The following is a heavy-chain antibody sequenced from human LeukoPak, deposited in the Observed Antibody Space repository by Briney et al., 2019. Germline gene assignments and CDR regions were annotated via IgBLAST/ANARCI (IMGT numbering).Heavy chain of an antibody. CDR2: IYHSGST. CDR3: ARIGRTYYYGSGSHTGNYYYYMDV. Sequence: SETLSLTCTVSGYSISSGYYWGWIRQPPGKGLEWIGSIYHSGSTYYNPSLKSRVTISVDTSKNQFSLKLSSVTAADTAVYYCARIGRTYYYGSGSHTGNYYYYMDVWGKGTTVTVSS. V-gene: IGHV4-38-2*02. J-gene: IGHJ6*03. D-gene: IGHD3-10*01. CDR1: GYSISSGYY.